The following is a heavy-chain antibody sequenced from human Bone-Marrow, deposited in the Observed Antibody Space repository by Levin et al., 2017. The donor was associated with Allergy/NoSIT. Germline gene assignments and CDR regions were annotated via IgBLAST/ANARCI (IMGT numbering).Heavy chain of an antibody. D-gene: IGHD6-19*01. CDR3: AREGYTSGRAGAFNM. CDR1: GISFKNSI. Sequence: GESLKISCAASGISFKNSIIHWVRQAPGKGLEYVSAISNIDGSTYYANSVEDRFTISGDNSKNTVYLEMGSLTPEDTAVYFCAREGYTSGRAGAFNMWGQGTMVLVSS. V-gene: IGHV3-64*01. CDR2: ISNIDGST. J-gene: IGHJ3*02.